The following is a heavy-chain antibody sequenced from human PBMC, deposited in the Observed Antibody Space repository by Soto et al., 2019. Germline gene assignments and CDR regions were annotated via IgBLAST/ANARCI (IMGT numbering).Heavy chain of an antibody. V-gene: IGHV4-34*01. CDR3: ARKDEQQLENFDY. J-gene: IGHJ4*02. CDR2: INHSGST. Sequence: SETLSLTCAVYGGSFSGYYWSWIRQPPGKGLEWIGEINHSGSTNYNPSLKSRVTISVDTSKNQFSLKLSSVTAADTAVYYCARKDEQQLENFDYWGQGTLVTVSS. CDR1: GGSFSGYY. D-gene: IGHD6-13*01.